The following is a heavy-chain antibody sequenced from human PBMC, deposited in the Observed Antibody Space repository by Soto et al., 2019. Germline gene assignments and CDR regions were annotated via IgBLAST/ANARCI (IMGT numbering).Heavy chain of an antibody. V-gene: IGHV4-59*01. CDR1: GGSISSYY. CDR2: IYYSGST. J-gene: IGHJ4*02. Sequence: SETLSLTCTVSGGSISSYYWGWIRQPPGKGLEWIGYIYYSGSTNYNPSLKSRVTISVDTSKNQFSLKLSSVTAADTAVYYCAREGHVWGSYRSAYFDYWGQGTLVTVSS. CDR3: AREGHVWGSYRSAYFDY. D-gene: IGHD3-16*02.